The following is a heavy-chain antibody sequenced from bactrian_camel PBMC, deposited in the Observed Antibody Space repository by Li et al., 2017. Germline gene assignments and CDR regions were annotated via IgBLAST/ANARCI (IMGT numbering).Heavy chain of an antibody. CDR3: AADVQQVGEPCRRY. CDR2: ISAAGGTQRI. V-gene: IGHV3S1*01. J-gene: IGHJ4*01. D-gene: IGHD5*01. Sequence: HVQLVESGGGSVEAGGSLRLSCQASGYVDSYCMGWFRQTPGGYERQGVAAISAAGGTQRIYYADSVKGRFTISQDNLKSTLSLQMNSLETEDAAVYYCAADVQQVGEPCRRYWGRGTQVTVS. CDR1: GYVDSYC.